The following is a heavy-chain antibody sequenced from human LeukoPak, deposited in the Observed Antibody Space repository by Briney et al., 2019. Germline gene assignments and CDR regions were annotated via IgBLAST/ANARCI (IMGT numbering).Heavy chain of an antibody. CDR2: IYTSGST. V-gene: IGHV4-61*02. Sequence: SETLSLTCTVSGGSISSGSYYWSWIRQPAGKGLEWIGRIYTSGSTNYNPSLKSRVTISVDTSKNQFSLKLSSVTAADTAVYYCAREYCSSTSCYQYFQHWGQGTLVTVSS. J-gene: IGHJ1*01. CDR1: GGSISSGSYY. D-gene: IGHD2-2*01. CDR3: AREYCSSTSCYQYFQH.